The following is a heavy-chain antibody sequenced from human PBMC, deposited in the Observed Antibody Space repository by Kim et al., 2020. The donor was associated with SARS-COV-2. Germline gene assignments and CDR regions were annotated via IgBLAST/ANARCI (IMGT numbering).Heavy chain of an antibody. CDR3: AKDDYASSWYYYYYGMDV. Sequence: VKGRLTIYRDNSNNTLYLQMNRLRAEDTAVYYCAKDDYASSWYYYYYGMDVWGQGTTVTVSS. J-gene: IGHJ6*02. V-gene: IGHV3-30*02. D-gene: IGHD6-13*01.